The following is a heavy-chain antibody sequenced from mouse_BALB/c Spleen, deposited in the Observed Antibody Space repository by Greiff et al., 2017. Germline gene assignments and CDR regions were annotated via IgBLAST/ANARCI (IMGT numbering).Heavy chain of an antibody. V-gene: IGHV1-7*01. Sequence: QVQLQQSGAELAKPGASVKMSCKASGYTFTSYWMHWVKQRPGQGLEWIGYINPSTGYTEYNQKFKDKATLTADKSSSTAYMQLSSLTSEDSAVYYCASYYGYFYAMDYWGQGTSVTVSS. CDR1: GYTFTSYW. CDR3: ASYYGYFYAMDY. D-gene: IGHD2-2*01. CDR2: INPSTGYT. J-gene: IGHJ4*01.